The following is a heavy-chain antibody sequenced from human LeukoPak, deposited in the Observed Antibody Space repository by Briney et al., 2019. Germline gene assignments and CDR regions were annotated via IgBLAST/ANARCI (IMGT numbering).Heavy chain of an antibody. CDR3: ARVKRYPTVWFDP. V-gene: IGHV1-8*01. Sequence: VASVTVSCKASGYTFSSYDINWVRQAAGQGLEWMGWMNPISGSTGYAENFQGRVTMTRDTSITTAFMELSNLRSDDTAIYYCARVKRYPTVWFDPWGQGTLVTVSS. CDR2: MNPISGST. CDR1: GYTFSSYD. J-gene: IGHJ5*02. D-gene: IGHD1-1*01.